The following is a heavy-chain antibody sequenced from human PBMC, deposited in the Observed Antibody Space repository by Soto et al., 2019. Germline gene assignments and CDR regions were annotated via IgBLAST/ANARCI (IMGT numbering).Heavy chain of an antibody. Sequence: SVKVSCNASGGTLSRYAISLVRQAPGQGLEWIGGIIPIFGTANYAQKFQGRVTITSDESTSTAYMELSSLRSGDTAVYYCARVKGFGESRWTGGRYYYYGMDVWGQGTTVTVSS. V-gene: IGHV1-69*13. D-gene: IGHD3-10*01. J-gene: IGHJ6*02. CDR2: IIPIFGTA. CDR1: GGTLSRYA. CDR3: ARVKGFGESRWTGGRYYYYGMDV.